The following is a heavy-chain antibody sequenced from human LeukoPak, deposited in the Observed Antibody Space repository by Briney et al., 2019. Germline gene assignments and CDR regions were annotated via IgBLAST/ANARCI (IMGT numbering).Heavy chain of an antibody. Sequence: GGSLRLSCAASGFTFSSYSMNWVRQAPGKGLEWVSSISSSSSYIYYADSVKGRFTISRDNAKNSLYPQMNSLRAEDTAVYYCARGEMATTEFDYWGQGTLVTVSS. CDR2: ISSSSSYI. CDR1: GFTFSSYS. D-gene: IGHD5-24*01. V-gene: IGHV3-21*01. J-gene: IGHJ4*02. CDR3: ARGEMATTEFDY.